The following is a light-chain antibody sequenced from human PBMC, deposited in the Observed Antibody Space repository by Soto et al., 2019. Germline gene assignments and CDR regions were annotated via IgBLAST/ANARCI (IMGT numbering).Light chain of an antibody. V-gene: IGKV1-5*01. J-gene: IGKJ1*01. CDR2: DAS. Sequence: DIQMTQSPSTVSASVGDRVTITCRASESISTWLAWYQQKPGQAPKLLIYDASISDSGVPSRFSGSGSGTEFTLTVSNLQPDGSATYYCQQYHSLWAFGQGTKVEIK. CDR1: ESISTW. CDR3: QQYHSLWA.